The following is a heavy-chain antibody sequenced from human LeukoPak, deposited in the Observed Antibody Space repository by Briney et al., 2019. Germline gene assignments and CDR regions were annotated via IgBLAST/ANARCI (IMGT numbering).Heavy chain of an antibody. D-gene: IGHD5-12*01. CDR1: GYTFTSYY. CDR3: ATSSPRSGYEFDY. CDR2: INPSGGST. J-gene: IGHJ4*02. V-gene: IGHV1-46*01. Sequence: ASVKVSCKASGYTFTSYYMHWVRQAPGQGLEWMGIINPSGGSTSYAQKFQGRVTMTRDMSASTVYMELSSLRSEDTAVYYCATSSPRSGYEFDYWGQGTLVTVSS.